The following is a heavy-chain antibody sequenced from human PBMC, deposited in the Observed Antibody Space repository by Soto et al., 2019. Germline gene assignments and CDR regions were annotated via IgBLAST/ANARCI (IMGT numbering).Heavy chain of an antibody. D-gene: IGHD3-22*01. Sequence: GGSLRLSCAASGFTFSGYAMNWVRQAPGKGLEWVSVISGSGDSTYYADSVKGRFTISRDNSKNTLYLQMNSLRAEDTALYYCAKDVVTMIVVVPYYYYGMDVWGQGTTVTVSS. J-gene: IGHJ6*02. V-gene: IGHV3-23*01. CDR1: GFTFSGYA. CDR2: ISGSGDST. CDR3: AKDVVTMIVVVPYYYYGMDV.